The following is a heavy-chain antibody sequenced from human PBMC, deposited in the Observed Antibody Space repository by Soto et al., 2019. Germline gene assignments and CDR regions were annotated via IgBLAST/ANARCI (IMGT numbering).Heavy chain of an antibody. CDR1: GDSFRDYY. CDR3: ARKRNRWFDS. V-gene: IGHV4-34*01. D-gene: IGHD1-1*01. J-gene: IGHJ5*01. CDR2: INPSGRT. Sequence: SETLSLTCVVSGDSFRDYYWSWIRQSPGVGLEWIGEINPSGRTEYNPSLRGRVTLSVDTSKNQFSLTLRTMTAADTAVYYCARKRNRWFDSWGQGTLVTVSS.